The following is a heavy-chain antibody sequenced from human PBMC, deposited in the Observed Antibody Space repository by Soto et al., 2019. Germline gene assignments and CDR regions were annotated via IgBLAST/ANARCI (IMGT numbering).Heavy chain of an antibody. D-gene: IGHD2-15*01. V-gene: IGHV1-46*01. Sequence: QVKLVQSGAEVKKPGASVKLSCKTSGYTVSNYYINWVRQAPGQGLQWMGRINPSGGGTIYAQNFQGRVTMTRVTSTSTVYMDLSSLSSEDTAVYYCARSHEVVVVPAAPIDYWGQGTLVTVSS. CDR2: INPSGGGT. J-gene: IGHJ4*02. CDR1: GYTVSNYY. CDR3: ARSHEVVVVPAAPIDY.